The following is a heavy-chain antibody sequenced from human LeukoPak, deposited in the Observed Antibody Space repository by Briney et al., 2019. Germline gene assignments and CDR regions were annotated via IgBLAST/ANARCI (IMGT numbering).Heavy chain of an antibody. CDR2: IRPDGSEE. CDR3: TRDPGGITMILRDDAFDI. CDR1: GFTFSSYW. V-gene: IGHV3-7*01. J-gene: IGHJ3*02. D-gene: IGHD3-22*01. Sequence: GGSLRLSCAASGFTFSSYWMSWVRQTPGKGLEWVANIRPDGSEEQYVDSTKGRFSISRDNAQNSLYLQMNSLRAEDTAVYYCTRDPGGITMILRDDAFDIWGQGTMVTVSS.